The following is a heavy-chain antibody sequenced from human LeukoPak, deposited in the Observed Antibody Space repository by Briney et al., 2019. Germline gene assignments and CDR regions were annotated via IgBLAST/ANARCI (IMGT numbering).Heavy chain of an antibody. CDR1: GGSISSYY. D-gene: IGHD3-16*01. V-gene: IGHV4-4*09. CDR2: IYTSGST. Sequence: SETLSLTCTVSGGSISSYYYNWIRQPPGKGLEWIGYIYTSGSTNYSPSLKSRVTISVDTSKSQVPLKLSSVTAADTAVYYCARDRRGEKTDPWGQGTLVTVSS. J-gene: IGHJ5*02. CDR3: ARDRRGEKTDP.